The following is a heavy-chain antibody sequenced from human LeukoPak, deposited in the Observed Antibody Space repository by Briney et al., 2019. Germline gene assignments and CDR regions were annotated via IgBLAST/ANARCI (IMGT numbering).Heavy chain of an antibody. J-gene: IGHJ6*03. Sequence: GGSLRLSCAASGFTFSSYWMSWVRQAPGKGLEWVANIKQDGSEKYYVDSVKGRFTISRDNAKNSLYLQMNSLRAEDTAVYYCARDRRGVGYSLQYYQYYYMDVWGKGTTVTVSS. D-gene: IGHD5-24*01. V-gene: IGHV3-7*01. CDR3: ARDRRGVGYSLQYYQYYYMDV. CDR2: IKQDGSEK. CDR1: GFTFSSYW.